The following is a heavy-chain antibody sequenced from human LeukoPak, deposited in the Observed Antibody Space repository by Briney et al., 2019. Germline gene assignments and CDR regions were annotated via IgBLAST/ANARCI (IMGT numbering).Heavy chain of an antibody. J-gene: IGHJ4*02. CDR1: GLXFSHYA. CDR3: AREVRGLDY. CDR2: MTSSRGYI. V-gene: IGHV3-21*01. Sequence: GGSLRLSCAASGLXFSHYAINWVRQAQGKGLEWVSSMTSSRGYIYYADSVKGRFTISRDNAKSSLFLQMNSLRAEDTAVYFCAREVRGLDYWGQGTLVTVSS. D-gene: IGHD3-10*01.